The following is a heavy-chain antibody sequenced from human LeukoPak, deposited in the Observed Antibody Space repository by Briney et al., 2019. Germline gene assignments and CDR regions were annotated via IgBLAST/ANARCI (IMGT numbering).Heavy chain of an antibody. CDR2: IKGGSDFI. CDR1: GFTFRDYS. CDR3: ARDHAGIVLPAAVGAH. J-gene: IGHJ4*02. D-gene: IGHD2-2*01. V-gene: IGHV3-21*01. Sequence: GGSLRLSCAASGFTFRDYSMTWVRQAPGKGLEWVSSIKGGSDFIYHADSVKGRFTVSRDNAKNSLYLQMNSLRAEDTAVYYCARDHAGIVLPAAVGAHWGQGTLVTVSS.